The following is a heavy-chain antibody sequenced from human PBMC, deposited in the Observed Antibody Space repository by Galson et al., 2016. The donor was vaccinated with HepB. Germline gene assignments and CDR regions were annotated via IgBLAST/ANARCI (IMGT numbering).Heavy chain of an antibody. D-gene: IGHD5-24*01. CDR2: MFYSGTT. CDR3: ARVHMATIWNGFDI. J-gene: IGHJ3*02. V-gene: IGHV4-59*08. Sequence: SETLSLTCTVSGGSISGYYWSWIRQPPGKGLEWIGNMFYSGTTNYNPSLKSRVTISVDTSKNQVSLTPSSVTAADTALYYCARVHMATIWNGFDIWGQGTMVTVSS. CDR1: GGSISGYY.